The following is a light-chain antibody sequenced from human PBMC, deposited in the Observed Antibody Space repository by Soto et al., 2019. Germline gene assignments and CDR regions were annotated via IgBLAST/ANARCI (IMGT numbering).Light chain of an antibody. V-gene: IGLV2-8*01. CDR1: SSDVGGYNF. Sequence: QSALTQPPSASGSPGQSVTISCTGTSSDVGGYNFVSWYQHHPGKAPKLVIYEVSKRPSGVPDRFSGSKSGNTASLTVSGLQADDEADYYCSSYAGSNEVFGGGTKLTVL. CDR3: SSYAGSNEV. CDR2: EVS. J-gene: IGLJ3*02.